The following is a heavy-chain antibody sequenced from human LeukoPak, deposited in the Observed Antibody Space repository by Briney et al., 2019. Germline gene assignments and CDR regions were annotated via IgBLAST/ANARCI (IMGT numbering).Heavy chain of an antibody. CDR3: ARGTRINYFDY. J-gene: IGHJ4*02. CDR1: FGSINSYY. Sequence: SETLSLTCTVSFGSINSYYWSWIRQPPGKGLEWIGYIYYSGSTNYNPSLKSRVTISVDTSKNQFSLKLSSVTAADTAMYYCARGTRINYFDYWGQGTLVTVSP. D-gene: IGHD2/OR15-2a*01. CDR2: IYYSGST. V-gene: IGHV4-59*08.